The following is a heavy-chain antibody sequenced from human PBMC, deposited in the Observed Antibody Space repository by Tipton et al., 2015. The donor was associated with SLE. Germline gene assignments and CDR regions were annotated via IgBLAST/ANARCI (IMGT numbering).Heavy chain of an antibody. J-gene: IGHJ6*04. CDR2: ISYSGST. V-gene: IGHV4-59*01. Sequence: LRLSCTVSGGSIGTYYWSWIRQPPGKGLEWIGYISYSGSTHYSPSLKSRVTISLDTSKNQFSLRLSSVTAADTAVYYCASLPQGYCSTINCSPRMDVWGKGTTVTVSS. CDR3: ASLPQGYCSTINCSPRMDV. CDR1: GGSIGTYY. D-gene: IGHD2-2*01.